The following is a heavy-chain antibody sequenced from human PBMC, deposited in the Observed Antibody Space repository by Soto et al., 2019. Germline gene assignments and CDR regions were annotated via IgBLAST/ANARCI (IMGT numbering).Heavy chain of an antibody. CDR1: GFTFNTHW. V-gene: IGHV3-74*01. CDR2: INSDGSIT. Sequence: EVQLVESGGGLILPGGSLRLSCAASGFTFNTHWMHWVRQAPGKGLVWVSRINSDGSITDYADSVKGRFSISRDNPRNTLDLQMNSLSPEDTAVYYCARAMTSVGAAAKGDFWGQGTLVTVSS. D-gene: IGHD1-26*01. J-gene: IGHJ4*02. CDR3: ARAMTSVGAAAKGDF.